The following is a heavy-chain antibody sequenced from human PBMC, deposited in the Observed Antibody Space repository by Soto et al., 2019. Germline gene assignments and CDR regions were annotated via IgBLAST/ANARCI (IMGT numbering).Heavy chain of an antibody. CDR2: IIPIFGTA. J-gene: IGHJ3*01. Sequence: QVQLVQSGAEVKKPGSSVKVSCKASGGTFSSYAISWVRQAPGQGLEWMGGIIPIFGTANYAQKLQGRVTITADKSTSTAYMELSSLRSEDKDLYYCRITYGAVMVKGAFDLWGQGTMVTVAS. CDR1: GGTFSSYA. V-gene: IGHV1-69*06. D-gene: IGHD3-16*01. CDR3: RITYGAVMVKGAFDL.